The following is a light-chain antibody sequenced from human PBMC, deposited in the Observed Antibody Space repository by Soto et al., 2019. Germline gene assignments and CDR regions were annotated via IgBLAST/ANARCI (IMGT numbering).Light chain of an antibody. CDR1: QSISNW. J-gene: IGKJ1*01. Sequence: DIQMTQSPSTLSAPVGDRVTITCRASQSISNWLAWYQQKPGKAPKLLIFKASTLESGVPSRFSGSGSGTEFTLNISSLQPDDFATYHCQQYDTYPRTFGQGTKVDIK. CDR2: KAS. CDR3: QQYDTYPRT. V-gene: IGKV1-5*03.